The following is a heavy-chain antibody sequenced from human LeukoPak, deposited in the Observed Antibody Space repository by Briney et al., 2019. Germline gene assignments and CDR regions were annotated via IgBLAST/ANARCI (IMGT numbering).Heavy chain of an antibody. Sequence: PGGSLRLSCAASGFTFSSYSMNWVRQAPGKGLEWVSYISSSSSTIYYADSVKGRFTISRDNAKNSLYLQMNSLRAEDTAVYYCAKEGHSSSGGFDYWGQGTLVTVSS. CDR1: GFTFSSYS. CDR3: AKEGHSSSGGFDY. J-gene: IGHJ4*02. D-gene: IGHD2-15*01. CDR2: ISSSSSTI. V-gene: IGHV3-48*01.